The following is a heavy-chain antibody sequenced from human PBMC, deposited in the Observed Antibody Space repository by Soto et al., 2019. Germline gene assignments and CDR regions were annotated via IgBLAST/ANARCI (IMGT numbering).Heavy chain of an antibody. Sequence: SETLSLTCSVSGGTISGYYWTWIRQPAGKGLEWIGRIYSSGNTKYNPSLQSRVTMSLDTSNNQFSLRLTSVTAADTAVYYCARGQRFSDWFDPWGQGTLVTVSS. D-gene: IGHD3-3*01. CDR3: ARGQRFSDWFDP. J-gene: IGHJ5*02. V-gene: IGHV4-4*07. CDR1: GGTISGYY. CDR2: IYSSGNT.